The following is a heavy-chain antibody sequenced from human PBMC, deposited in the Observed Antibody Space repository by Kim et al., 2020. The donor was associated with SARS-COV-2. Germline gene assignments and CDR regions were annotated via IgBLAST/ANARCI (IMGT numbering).Heavy chain of an antibody. J-gene: IGHJ4*02. CDR2: INPNSGGT. CDR3: ARSTDGDYPPFDY. Sequence: ASVKVSCKASGYTFTGYYMHWVRQAPGQGLEWMGRINPNSGGTNYAQKFQGRVTMTRDTSISTAYMELSRLRSDDTAVYYCARSTDGDYPPFDYWGQGTLVTVSS. CDR1: GYTFTGYY. D-gene: IGHD4-17*01. V-gene: IGHV1-2*06.